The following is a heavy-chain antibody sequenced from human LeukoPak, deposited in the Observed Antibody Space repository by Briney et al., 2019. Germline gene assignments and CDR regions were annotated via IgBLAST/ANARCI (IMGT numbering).Heavy chain of an antibody. Sequence: XTGXXMQWVGQAPGQXREWMGWINPNSGDTNYAQKFQGRVTMTRDTSISTAYMELSRLRSDDAAVYYCARRFYYAMDVWGQGTTVTVSS. CDR1: XTGXX. CDR3: ARRFYYAMDV. V-gene: IGHV1-2*02. CDR2: INPNSGDT. D-gene: IGHD3-16*01. J-gene: IGHJ6*02.